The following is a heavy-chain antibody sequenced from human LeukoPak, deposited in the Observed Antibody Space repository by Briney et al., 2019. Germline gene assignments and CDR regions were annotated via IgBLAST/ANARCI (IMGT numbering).Heavy chain of an antibody. CDR3: ARELERRVDAFDI. CDR2: IIPIFGTA. V-gene: IGHV1-69*13. CDR1: GGTFSSYA. J-gene: IGHJ3*02. D-gene: IGHD1-1*01. Sequence: SVKVSCKASGGTFSSYAISWVRQAPGQGLEWMGGIIPIFGTAHYAQKFQGRVTITADESTSTAYMELSSLRSEDTAVYYCARELERRVDAFDIWGQGTMVTVSS.